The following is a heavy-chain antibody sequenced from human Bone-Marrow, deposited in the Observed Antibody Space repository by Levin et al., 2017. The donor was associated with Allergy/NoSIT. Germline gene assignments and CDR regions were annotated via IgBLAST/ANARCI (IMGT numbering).Heavy chain of an antibody. CDR2: IYHNGNT. V-gene: IGHV4-4*02. D-gene: IGHD3-10*01. CDR1: GGSISSLNW. CDR3: TRTPFGSGSWGAFDI. Sequence: TGGSLRLSCAVSGGSISSLNWWTWVRQRPGKGLEWIGEIYHNGNTNYNPSLKNRVTISLDKSENQFSLRLNSVTAADTAVYYCTRTPFGSGSWGAFDIWGQGTRVTVSS. J-gene: IGHJ3*02.